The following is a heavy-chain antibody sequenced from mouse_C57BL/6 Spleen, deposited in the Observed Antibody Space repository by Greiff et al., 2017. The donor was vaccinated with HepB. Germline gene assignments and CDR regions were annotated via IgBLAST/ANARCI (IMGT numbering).Heavy chain of an antibody. CDR3: AIASNFYGSSFYYAMDY. CDR1: GYTFTSYW. CDR2: IHPSDSDT. J-gene: IGHJ4*01. V-gene: IGHV1-74*01. D-gene: IGHD1-1*01. Sequence: VQLQQPGAELVKPGASVKVSCKASGYTFTSYWMHWVKQRPGQGLEWIGRIHPSDSDTNYNQKFKGKGTLTVDKSSSTAYMQLSSLTSEDSAVYYCAIASNFYGSSFYYAMDYWGQGTSVTGSS.